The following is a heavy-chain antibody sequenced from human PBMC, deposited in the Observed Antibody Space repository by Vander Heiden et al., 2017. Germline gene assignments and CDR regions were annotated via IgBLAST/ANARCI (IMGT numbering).Heavy chain of an antibody. CDR1: GFTFYHYV. CDR3: AKTKHSSGYPYFDY. CDR2: IVGTGTTT. D-gene: IGHD3-22*01. J-gene: IGHJ4*02. V-gene: IGHV3-23*01. Sequence: EVQVLESGGGLVQPGGSLRLSCAGSGFTFYHYVMTWVRRAPGKGLECVSSIVGTGTTTYYADSVKGRFTISRDNSKNTVYLQMNSLRVEDTAVYFCAKTKHSSGYPYFDYWGPGALVNVSS.